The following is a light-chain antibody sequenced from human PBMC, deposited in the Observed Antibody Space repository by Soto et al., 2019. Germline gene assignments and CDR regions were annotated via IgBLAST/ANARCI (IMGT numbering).Light chain of an antibody. CDR3: QQRQYWPPIT. CDR1: QSVSSSY. CDR2: GAS. Sequence: EIVMTQSPATLSVSPGERATLSCRASQSVSSSYLAWYQQKPGQAPRLLIYGASTRATGIPARFSGSGSGTDFTLTISSLEPEDFAVYYCQQRQYWPPITFGQGTRLEI. V-gene: IGKV3-15*01. J-gene: IGKJ5*01.